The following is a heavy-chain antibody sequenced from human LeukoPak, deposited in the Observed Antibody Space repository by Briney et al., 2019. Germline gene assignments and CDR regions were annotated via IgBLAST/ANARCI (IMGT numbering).Heavy chain of an antibody. CDR3: ARGVDIGAGIFDY. CDR2: INPNSGGT. V-gene: IGHV1-2*04. J-gene: IGHJ4*02. CDR1: GYTFTGYY. Sequence: GASVKVSCKASGYTFTGYYMHWVRQAPGQGLEWMGWINPNSGGTNYAQKFQGWVTMTRDTSISTAYMELSRLRSEDTAVYYCARGVDIGAGIFDYWGQGTLVTVSS. D-gene: IGHD5-12*01.